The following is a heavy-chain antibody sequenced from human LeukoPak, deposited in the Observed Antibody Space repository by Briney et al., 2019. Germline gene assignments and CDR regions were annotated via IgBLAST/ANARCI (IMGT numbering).Heavy chain of an antibody. CDR1: GGSFSISY. V-gene: IGHV4-34*01. CDR3: ARHGSYCFDS. CDR2: IYHSGGA. J-gene: IGHJ4*02. D-gene: IGHD3-10*01. Sequence: SETPSLTCGVSGGSFSISYWSWIRQPPGKGLEWIGQIYHSGGANYNLSLRSRVTISIDTSKNQLSLRLSSVTAADTAVYYCARHGSYCFDSWGQGTLVTVSS.